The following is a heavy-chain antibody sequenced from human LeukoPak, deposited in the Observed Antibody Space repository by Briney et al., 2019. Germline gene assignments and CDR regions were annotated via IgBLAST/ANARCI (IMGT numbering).Heavy chain of an antibody. J-gene: IGHJ5*02. CDR3: ARDGNWGFGWFDP. CDR2: IYYSGST. D-gene: IGHD7-27*01. V-gene: IGHV4-30-4*08. Sequence: SQTLSLTCTVSGGSISSGDYYWSWIRQPPGKGLEWIGYIYYSGSTYYNPSLKSRVTISVDTSKNQFSLKLSSVTAAYTAVYYCARDGNWGFGWFDPWGQGTLVTVSS. CDR1: GGSISSGDYY.